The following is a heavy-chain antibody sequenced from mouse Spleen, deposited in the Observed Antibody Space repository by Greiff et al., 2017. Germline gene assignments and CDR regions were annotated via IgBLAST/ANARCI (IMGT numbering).Heavy chain of an antibody. CDR2: IYPGDGDT. D-gene: IGHD1-1*01. J-gene: IGHJ4*01. V-gene: IGHV1-80*01. Sequence: QVQLKQSGAELVKPGASVKISCKASGYAFSSYWMNWVKQRPGKGLEWIGQIYPGDGDTNYNGKFKGKATLTADKSSSTAYMQLSSLTSEDSAVYFCARMRDYYGSSPYYYAMDYWGQGTSVTVSS. CDR3: ARMRDYYGSSPYYYAMDY. CDR1: GYAFSSYW.